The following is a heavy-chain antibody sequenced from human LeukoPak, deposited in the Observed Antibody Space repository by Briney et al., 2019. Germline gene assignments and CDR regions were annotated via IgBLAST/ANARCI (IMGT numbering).Heavy chain of an antibody. CDR2: ISGDGGST. V-gene: IGHV3-43*02. J-gene: IGHJ5*02. Sequence: TGGSLRLSCAASGFTFDDYAMHWVRQAPGKGLEWVSLISGDGGSTYYADSVKGRFTISRDNSKSSLYLQMNSLRTEDTALYYCAKAVFGDCSGGSCYSNWFDPWGQGTLVTVSS. D-gene: IGHD2-15*01. CDR1: GFTFDDYA. CDR3: AKAVFGDCSGGSCYSNWFDP.